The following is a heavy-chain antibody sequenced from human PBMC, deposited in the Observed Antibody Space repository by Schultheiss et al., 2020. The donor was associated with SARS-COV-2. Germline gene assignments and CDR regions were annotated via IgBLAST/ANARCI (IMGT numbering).Heavy chain of an antibody. CDR2: INPSGGNT. Sequence: GESLKISCKASGGTFTGYYMHWVRQAPGQGLEWMGWINPSGGNTNYAQKLQGRVTMTTDTSTSTAYMELRSLRSDDTAVYYCARWDGGNDVWGQGTTVTVSS. J-gene: IGHJ6*02. D-gene: IGHD4-23*01. CDR3: ARWDGGNDV. V-gene: IGHV1-18*04. CDR1: GGTFTGYY.